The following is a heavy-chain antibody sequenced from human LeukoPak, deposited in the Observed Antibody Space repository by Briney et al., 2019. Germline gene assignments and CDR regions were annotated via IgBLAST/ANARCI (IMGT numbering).Heavy chain of an antibody. CDR1: GFTFSSYA. V-gene: IGHV3-23*01. CDR3: ANLEPAVYYYYGMDV. Sequence: GGSLRLSRAASGFTFSSYAMSWVHQAPGKGLEWVSAISGSGGSTYYADSVKGRFTISRDNSKNTLYLQMNSLRAEDTAVYYCANLEPAVYYYYGMDVWGQGTTVTVSS. J-gene: IGHJ6*02. CDR2: ISGSGGST.